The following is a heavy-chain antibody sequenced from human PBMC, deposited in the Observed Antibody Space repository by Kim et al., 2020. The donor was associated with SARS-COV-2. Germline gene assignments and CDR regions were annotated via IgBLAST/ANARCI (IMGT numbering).Heavy chain of an antibody. CDR1: GGSISSYY. J-gene: IGHJ4*02. D-gene: IGHD4-17*01. CDR2: IYYSGST. CDR3: ARDRGDYGGGVDY. V-gene: IGHV4-59*01. Sequence: SETLSLTCTVSGGSISSYYWSWIRQPPGKGLEWIGYIYYSGSTNYNPSLKSRVTISVDTSKNQFSLKPSSVTAADTAVYYCARDRGDYGGGVDYWGQGTLVTVSS.